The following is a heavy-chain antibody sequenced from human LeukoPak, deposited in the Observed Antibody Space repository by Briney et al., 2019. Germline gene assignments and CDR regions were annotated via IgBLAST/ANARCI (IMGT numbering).Heavy chain of an antibody. V-gene: IGHV3-53*01. Sequence: GGSLRLSCAASGFTVSSNYMSWVRQAPGKGLEWVSVIYSGGSTYYADSVKGRFTISRDNSKNTLYLQMNSLRAEDTAVYYCAKDQAVPPPLYDYGDYAGTDYFDYWGQGTLVTVSS. CDR2: IYSGGST. J-gene: IGHJ4*02. CDR1: GFTVSSNY. CDR3: AKDQAVPPPLYDYGDYAGTDYFDY. D-gene: IGHD4-17*01.